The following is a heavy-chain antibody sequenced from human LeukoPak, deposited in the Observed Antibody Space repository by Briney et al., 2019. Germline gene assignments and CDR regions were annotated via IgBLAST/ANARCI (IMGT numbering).Heavy chain of an antibody. Sequence: GGSLRLSCAASGFTFSSYAMSWVRQAPGKGLEWVSAISGSSGSTYYADSVKGRFTISRDNSKNTLYLQMNSLRAEDTAMYYCARDPVAAAQRGYFDYWGQGTLVTVSS. CDR1: GFTFSSYA. CDR2: ISGSSGST. J-gene: IGHJ4*02. V-gene: IGHV3-23*01. CDR3: ARDPVAAAQRGYFDY. D-gene: IGHD6-13*01.